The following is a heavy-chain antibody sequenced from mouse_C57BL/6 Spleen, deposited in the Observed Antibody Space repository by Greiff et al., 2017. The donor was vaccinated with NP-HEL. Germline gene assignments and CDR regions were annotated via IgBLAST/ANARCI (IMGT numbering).Heavy chain of an antibody. J-gene: IGHJ3*01. CDR1: GFTFSDYG. Sequence: DVMLVESGGGLVKPGGSLKLSCAASGFTFSDYGMHWVRQAPEKGLEWVAYISSGSSTIYYADTVKGRFTISRDNAKNTLFLHMTSLRSEDTAMYYCARNDYAWFAYWGQGTLVTVSA. CDR2: ISSGSSTI. D-gene: IGHD2-4*01. V-gene: IGHV5-17*01. CDR3: ARNDYAWFAY.